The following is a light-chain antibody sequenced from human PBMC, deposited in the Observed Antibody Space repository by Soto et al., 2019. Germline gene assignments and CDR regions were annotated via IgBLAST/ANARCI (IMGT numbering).Light chain of an antibody. CDR3: QQYNSYWT. CDR1: QSISNW. Sequence: DIQMTPSPSTLSASVGDRVTITCRASQSISNWLGWYQQKPGKAPKLLIYKASSLESGVPSRFSCSGFGTDFTLNISSLQPDGFATYYCQQYNSYWTFGQGTKVEIK. CDR2: KAS. J-gene: IGKJ1*01. V-gene: IGKV1-5*03.